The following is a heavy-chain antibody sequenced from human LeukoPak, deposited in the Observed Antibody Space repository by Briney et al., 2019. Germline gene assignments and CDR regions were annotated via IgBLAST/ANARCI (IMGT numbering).Heavy chain of an antibody. J-gene: IGHJ2*01. D-gene: IGHD1-26*01. V-gene: IGHV4-4*07. CDR2: IYTSGST. CDR1: GGSISSYY. Sequence: SSETLSLTCTVSGGSISSYYWSWIRQPAGKGLEWIGRIYTSGSTNYNPSLKSRVTMSVDTSKNQFSLKLSSVTAADTVVYYCARELVGATTHWYFDLWGRGTLVTVSS. CDR3: ARELVGATTHWYFDL.